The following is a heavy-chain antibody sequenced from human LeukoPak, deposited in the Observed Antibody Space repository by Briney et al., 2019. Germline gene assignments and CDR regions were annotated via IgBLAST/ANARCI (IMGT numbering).Heavy chain of an antibody. D-gene: IGHD3-10*01. V-gene: IGHV4-59*01. CDR1: GGSISSYY. CDR3: AREGTTYYYGSADNWFDP. CDR2: IYYSGST. Sequence: PSETLSLTCTVSGGSISSYYWSWIRQPPGKGLEWIGYIYYSGSTNYNPSLKSRVTISVDASKNQFSLKLSSVTAADAAVYYCAREGTTYYYGSADNWFDPWGQGTLVTVSS. J-gene: IGHJ5*02.